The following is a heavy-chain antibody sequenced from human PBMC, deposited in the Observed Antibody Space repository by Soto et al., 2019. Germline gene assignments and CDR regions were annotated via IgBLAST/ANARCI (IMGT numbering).Heavy chain of an antibody. J-gene: IGHJ5*02. V-gene: IGHV4-61*01. CDR3: ARDKYCSGGSCRKNWFDP. CDR2: VYYSGTT. D-gene: IGHD2-15*01. Sequence: PSETLSLTCTVSGGSVSSGSYYWSWIRQPPGKRLEWIGYVYYSGTTNYNPSLKSRVTISLDMSKNQFSLKLTSVTAADTAVYYCARDKYCSGGSCRKNWFDPWGQGTLVTVSS. CDR1: GGSVSSGSYY.